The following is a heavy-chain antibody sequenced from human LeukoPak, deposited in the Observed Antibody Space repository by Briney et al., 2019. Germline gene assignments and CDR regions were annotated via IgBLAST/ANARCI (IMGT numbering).Heavy chain of an antibody. CDR1: GFTFSSHW. Sequence: PGGSLRLSCAASGFTFSSHWMSWVRQAPGKGLEWVANIKQDGSARSCVDSVKGRFTISRDNAENSLYLQMNSLRAEDAAVYYCARDLAGGYSWNDIPAFDIWGQGTMVTVSS. D-gene: IGHD1-1*01. CDR2: IKQDGSAR. J-gene: IGHJ3*02. CDR3: ARDLAGGYSWNDIPAFDI. V-gene: IGHV3-7*03.